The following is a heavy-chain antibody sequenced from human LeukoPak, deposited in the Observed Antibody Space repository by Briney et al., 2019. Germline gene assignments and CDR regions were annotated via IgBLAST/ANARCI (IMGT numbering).Heavy chain of an antibody. V-gene: IGHV4-34*01. CDR1: GGSFSGYY. CDR3: ARVGIAAAGTHEIDY. J-gene: IGHJ4*02. D-gene: IGHD6-13*01. CDR2: INHSGST. Sequence: SETLSLTCAVYGGSFSGYYWSWIRQPPGKGLEWIGEINHSGSTNYNPSLKSRVTISVDTSKNQFSLKLGSVTAADTAVYYCARVGIAAAGTHEIDYWGQGTLVTVSS.